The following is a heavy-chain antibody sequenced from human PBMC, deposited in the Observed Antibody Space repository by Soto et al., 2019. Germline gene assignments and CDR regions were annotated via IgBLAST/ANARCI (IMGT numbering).Heavy chain of an antibody. Sequence: VPHRHPYAAAECKFGDLWIHCVRQATGKGLEWVSRIKRDGSTANYADSVKGRFTISRDNAKSTLYLEMNSLRVEDTADYYCARGVNNYYYGMDVWGQGPTVTVSS. CDR3: ARGVNNYYYGMDV. CDR2: IKRDGSTA. CDR1: ECKFGDLW. V-gene: IGHV3-74*01. D-gene: IGHD3-3*01. J-gene: IGHJ6*02.